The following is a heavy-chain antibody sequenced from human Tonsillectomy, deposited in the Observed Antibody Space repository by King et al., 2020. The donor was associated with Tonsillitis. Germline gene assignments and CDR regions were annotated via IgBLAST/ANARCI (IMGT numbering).Heavy chain of an antibody. Sequence: VQLVESGGGLVKPGGSLTLSCVASGLTFSNAWMNWVRQAPGKGLEWVGRIKSKTDGGTKDYAAPGKGRFTISRADTKNTLLLQRNSLKTEDTAVYYCTTRDYATGAFDIWGQGTMVTVSS. J-gene: IGHJ3*02. V-gene: IGHV3-15*01. CDR1: GLTFSNAW. CDR2: IKSKTDGGTK. CDR3: TTRDYATGAFDI. D-gene: IGHD3-16*01.